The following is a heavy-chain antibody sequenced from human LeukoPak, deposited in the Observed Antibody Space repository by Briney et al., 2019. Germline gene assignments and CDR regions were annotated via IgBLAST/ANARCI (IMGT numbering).Heavy chain of an antibody. D-gene: IGHD3-16*01. Sequence: PSETLSLTCTASGGSISSSSYYWGWIRQPPGKGLEWIGSIYYSGSTYYNPSLKSRVTISVDTSKNQFSLKLSSVTAADTAVYYCARQGAFNYWGQGTLVTVSS. CDR1: GGSISSSSYY. V-gene: IGHV4-39*01. CDR2: IYYSGST. CDR3: ARQGAFNY. J-gene: IGHJ4*02.